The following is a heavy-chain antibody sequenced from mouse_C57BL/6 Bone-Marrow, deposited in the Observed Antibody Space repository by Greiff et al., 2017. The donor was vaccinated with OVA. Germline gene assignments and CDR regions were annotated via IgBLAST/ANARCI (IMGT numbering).Heavy chain of an antibody. CDR1: GYAFSSYW. V-gene: IGHV1-80*01. Sequence: QVQLQQSGAELVKPGASVKISCKASGYAFSSYWMNWVKQRPGKGLEWIGQIYPGDGDTNYNGKFKGKATLTADKSSSTAYMQLSSLTSEDSAVYFCARARGSYYSNYGGFAYWGQGTLVTVSA. D-gene: IGHD2-5*01. CDR3: ARARGSYYSNYGGFAY. J-gene: IGHJ3*01. CDR2: IYPGDGDT.